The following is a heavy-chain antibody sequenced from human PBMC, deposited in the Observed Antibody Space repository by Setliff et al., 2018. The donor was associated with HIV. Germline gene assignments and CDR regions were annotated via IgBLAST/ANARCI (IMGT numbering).Heavy chain of an antibody. D-gene: IGHD3-22*01. CDR1: GGTFSSYA. CDR2: IIPILGIA. V-gene: IGHV1-69*10. CDR3: ARGDTYYHDRSGYVKSALDAFDI. J-gene: IGHJ3*02. Sequence: GASVKVSCKASGGTFSSYAISWVRQAPGQGLEWMGGIIPILGIANYAQKFQGRVTITTYESTSTAYMELSSLRSEDTAVYYCARGDTYYHDRSGYVKSALDAFDIWGRGTMVTVSS.